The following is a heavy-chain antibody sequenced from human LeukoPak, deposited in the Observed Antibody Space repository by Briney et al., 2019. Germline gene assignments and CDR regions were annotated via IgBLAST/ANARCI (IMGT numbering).Heavy chain of an antibody. D-gene: IGHD6-19*01. CDR2: INPNSGGT. V-gene: IGHV1-2*02. J-gene: IGHJ4*02. CDR1: GYTFTGYY. Sequence: GASAKVSCKASGYTFTGYYMHWVRQAPGQGLEWMGWINPNSGGTNYAQKFQGRVTMTRDTSISTAYMELSRLRSDDTAVYYCARPSRRYSSGWYYFDYWGQGTLVTVSS. CDR3: ARPSRRYSSGWYYFDY.